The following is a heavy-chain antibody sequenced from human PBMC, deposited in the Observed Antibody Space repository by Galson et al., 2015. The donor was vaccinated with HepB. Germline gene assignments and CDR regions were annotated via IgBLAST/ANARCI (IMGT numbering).Heavy chain of an antibody. CDR1: GYTFTSYG. CDR2: ISAYNGNT. CDR3: ARIGFGELLSSPYYGMDV. J-gene: IGHJ6*02. V-gene: IGHV1-18*04. Sequence: SVKVSCKASGYTFTSYGISWVRQAPGQGLEWMGWISAYNGNTNYAQKFQGRVTITRDTSASTAYMELSSLRSEDTAVYYCARIGFGELLSSPYYGMDVWGQGTTVTVSS. D-gene: IGHD3-10*01.